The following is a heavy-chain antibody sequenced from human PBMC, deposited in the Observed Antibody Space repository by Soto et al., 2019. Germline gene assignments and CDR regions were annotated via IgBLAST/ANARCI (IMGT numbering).Heavy chain of an antibody. CDR1: GFTFSDYY. D-gene: IGHD6-13*01. Sequence: QVQLVESGGGLVKPGGSLRLSCAASGFTFSDYYMSWIRQAPGKGLEWVSCISSSSSTIYYADSVKGRFTISRDNAKNSLYLQMNSLRDEDTAVYYCARDHYSSSWYPYAFDIWGQGTMVTVSS. J-gene: IGHJ3*02. V-gene: IGHV3-11*04. CDR3: ARDHYSSSWYPYAFDI. CDR2: ISSSSSTI.